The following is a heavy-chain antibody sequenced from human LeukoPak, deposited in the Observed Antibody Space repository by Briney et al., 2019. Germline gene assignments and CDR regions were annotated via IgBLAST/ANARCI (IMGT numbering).Heavy chain of an antibody. CDR1: GFTVSSNY. J-gene: IGHJ6*02. D-gene: IGHD4-11*01. V-gene: IGHV3-53*05. CDR3: ARDTTVTDYYYYGMDV. CDR2: IYSGGST. Sequence: GGSLRLSCAASGFTVSSNYMSWVRQAPGKGLEWVSVIYSGGSTYYADSVKGRFTISRDNSKNTLHLQMNSLRAEDTAVYYCARDTTVTDYYYYGMDVWGQGTTVTVSS.